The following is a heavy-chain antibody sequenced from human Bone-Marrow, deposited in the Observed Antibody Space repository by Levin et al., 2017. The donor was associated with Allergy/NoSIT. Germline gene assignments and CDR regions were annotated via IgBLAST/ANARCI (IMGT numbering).Heavy chain of an antibody. J-gene: IGHJ4*02. CDR1: GGSISSSNW. CDR2: IYHSGST. D-gene: IGHD3-9*01. Sequence: SETLSLTCAVSGGSISSSNWWSWVRQPPGKGLEWIGEIYHSGSTNYNPSLKSRVTISVDKSKNQFSLKLSSVTAADTAVYYCASSVLRYFDWVDYWGQGTLVTVSS. V-gene: IGHV4-4*02. CDR3: ASSVLRYFDWVDY.